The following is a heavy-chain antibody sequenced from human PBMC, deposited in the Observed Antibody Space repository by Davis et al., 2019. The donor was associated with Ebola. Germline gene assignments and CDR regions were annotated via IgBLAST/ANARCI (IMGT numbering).Heavy chain of an antibody. D-gene: IGHD2-2*03. J-gene: IGHJ4*02. CDR3: VRDRAGWIFDY. V-gene: IGHV1-46*01. CDR1: GYTFTTNF. CDR2: INPSGGGT. Sequence: ASVKVSCKASGYTFTTNFVHWVRQAPGQGLEWMGAINPSGGGTNYAQKFLGRVTMTRDTSTGTVYMELSSLRSDDTAVYYCVRDRAGWIFDYWGQGSLITVSS.